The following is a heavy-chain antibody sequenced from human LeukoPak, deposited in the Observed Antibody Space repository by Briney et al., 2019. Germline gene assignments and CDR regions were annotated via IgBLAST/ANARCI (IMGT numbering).Heavy chain of an antibody. CDR2: ITGSGGAT. CDR3: AKANEVTWQWLVMRDFDY. Sequence: PGGSLRLSCAASGFTFSTYAVNWVRQAPGKGLEWVSAITGSGGATYYADSVKGRFTISRDNSKNTLYLQMNSLRAEDTAVYYCAKANEVTWQWLVMRDFDYWGQGTLVTVSS. V-gene: IGHV3-23*01. D-gene: IGHD6-19*01. CDR1: GFTFSTYA. J-gene: IGHJ4*02.